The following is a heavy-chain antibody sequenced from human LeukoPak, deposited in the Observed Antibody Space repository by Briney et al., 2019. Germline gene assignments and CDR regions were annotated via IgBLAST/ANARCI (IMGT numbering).Heavy chain of an antibody. CDR3: ARPRPGIPSRSNWFDP. D-gene: IGHD5-18*01. Sequence: SPSETLSLTCAVYGGSFSGYYWSWIRQPPGKGLEWIGGINHSGSTNYNPSLKSRVTISVDTSKNQFSLKLSSVTAADTAVYYCARPRPGIPSRSNWFDPWGQGTLVTVSS. V-gene: IGHV4-34*01. CDR2: INHSGST. CDR1: GGSFSGYY. J-gene: IGHJ5*02.